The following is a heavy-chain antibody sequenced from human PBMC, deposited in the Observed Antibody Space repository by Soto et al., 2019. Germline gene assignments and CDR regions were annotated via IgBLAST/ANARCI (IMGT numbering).Heavy chain of an antibody. J-gene: IGHJ4*02. V-gene: IGHV4-34*01. CDR1: GGSFSGYY. D-gene: IGHD6-19*01. CDR3: ARGRAPWIAVAGPFDY. CDR2: INHSGST. Sequence: TLSLTCAVYGGSFSGYYWSWIRQPPGKGLEWIGEINHSGSTNYNPSLKSRVTISVDTSKNQFSLKLSSVTAADTAVYYCARGRAPWIAVAGPFDYWGQGTLVTVSS.